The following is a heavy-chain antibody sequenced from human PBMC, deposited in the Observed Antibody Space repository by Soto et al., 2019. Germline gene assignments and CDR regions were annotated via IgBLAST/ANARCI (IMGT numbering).Heavy chain of an antibody. CDR2: INPSTSHI. J-gene: IGHJ6*02. D-gene: IGHD2-15*01. CDR1: GFTFSTCT. CDR3: SGCSGGACHQNYGMDV. Sequence: EVHLVESGGGVVKPGGSLRLSCAVSGFTFSTCTMNWVRQAPGKGLEWVSPINPSTSHIYYADSVKGRFTVSRDNAKNSLFLKMNSLRAEDTAVYYCSGCSGGACHQNYGMDVWGQGTTVTVSS. V-gene: IGHV3-21*01.